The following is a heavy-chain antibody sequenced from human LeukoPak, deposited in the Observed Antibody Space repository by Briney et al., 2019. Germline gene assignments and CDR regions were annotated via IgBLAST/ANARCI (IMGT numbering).Heavy chain of an antibody. V-gene: IGHV3-11*04. CDR1: GFTFSDYY. D-gene: IGHD3-10*01. CDR3: ARDREGYYGSGSYACYFDY. CDR2: ISSSGSTI. J-gene: IGHJ4*02. Sequence: GGSLRLSCAASGFTFSDYYMSWIRQAPGKGLEWVSYISSSGSTIYYADSVKGRFTTSRDNAKNSLYLQMNSLRAEDTAVYYCARDREGYYGSGSYACYFDYWGQGTLVTVSS.